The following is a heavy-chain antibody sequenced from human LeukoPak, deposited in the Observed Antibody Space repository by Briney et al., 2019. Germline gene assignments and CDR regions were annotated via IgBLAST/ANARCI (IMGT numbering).Heavy chain of an antibody. CDR1: GYTFTNYA. Sequence: ASVKVSCKTSGYTFTNYAMNWVRQAPGQGLEWMGWINTNTGDPTYAQAFRGRFVFSLDTSVSTAYMQISGLKAEDTAVYYCARVRFGEVASGDSWGQGTLVTVSS. CDR2: INTNTGDP. D-gene: IGHD3-10*01. CDR3: ARVRFGEVASGDS. V-gene: IGHV7-4-1*02. J-gene: IGHJ4*02.